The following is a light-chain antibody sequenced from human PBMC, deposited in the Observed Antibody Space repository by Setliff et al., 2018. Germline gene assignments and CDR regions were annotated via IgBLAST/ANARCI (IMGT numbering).Light chain of an antibody. CDR2: GNS. CDR1: SSNIGAGYD. V-gene: IGLV1-40*01. Sequence: LTQPPSVSGAPGQRVTISCTGSSSNIGAGYDVHWYQQLPGTAPKLLIYGNSNRPSGAPDRFSGSKSGTSASLAITGLQAEDEADYYCQSYDSSLSEIFGTGTKVTVL. J-gene: IGLJ1*01. CDR3: QSYDSSLSEI.